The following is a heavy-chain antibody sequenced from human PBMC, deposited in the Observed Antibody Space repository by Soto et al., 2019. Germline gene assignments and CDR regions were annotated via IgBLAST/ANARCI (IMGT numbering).Heavy chain of an antibody. V-gene: IGHV3-53*02. J-gene: IGHJ5*02. D-gene: IGHD6-19*01. CDR1: GFSVSNNY. CDR2: IHAGGST. CDR3: ASLAVAEGFDP. Sequence: EVQLVETGGGLIQPGGSLRLSCAASGFSVSNNYMSWVRQAPGKGLEWVSIIHAGGSTYYGDSVKGRFTISRDNSKNTVYLQMIGLIDEDTAMYYCASLAVAEGFDPWGQGTLVTVSS.